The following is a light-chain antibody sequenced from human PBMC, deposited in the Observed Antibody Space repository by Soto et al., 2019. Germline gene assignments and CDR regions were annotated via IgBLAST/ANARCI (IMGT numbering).Light chain of an antibody. CDR2: DAS. J-gene: IGKJ4*01. V-gene: IGKV1-33*01. Sequence: DIQMTQSPSSLSASVGDRVTITCQASQDITNYLNWYQQKPGKAPKLLIYDASTLETGVPSRFSGGGSGKDFTFTISSLQPEDIATYYCQQYDNLPLTFGGGPRWRSN. CDR3: QQYDNLPLT. CDR1: QDITNY.